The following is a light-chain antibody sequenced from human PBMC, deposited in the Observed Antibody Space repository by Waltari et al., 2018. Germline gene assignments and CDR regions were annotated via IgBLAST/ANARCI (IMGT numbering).Light chain of an antibody. CDR3: QQYKDWPPFT. CDR1: QSVDSK. J-gene: IGKJ4*01. CDR2: GAS. Sequence: ELVLPQSPATLPVSPGEGATLYCRASQSVDSKLACYQLRLGQAPRRLISGASTRATGVPARFSGSGSGTEFTLTISSLQSEDLAVYYCQQYKDWPPFTFGGGTKVEIK. V-gene: IGKV3-15*01.